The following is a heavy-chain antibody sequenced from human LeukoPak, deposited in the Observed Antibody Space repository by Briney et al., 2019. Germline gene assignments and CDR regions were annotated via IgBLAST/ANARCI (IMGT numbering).Heavy chain of an antibody. CDR2: MSYSGST. J-gene: IGHJ4*02. Sequence: SETLSLTCTVSGGSISSSSYYWGWIRQPPGKGLECIGIMSYSGSTYYNPSLKSRVTMSVDTSKNHFSLKLSSVTAADTAVYYCARQIYYDRSGYFYFNWGQGTLVTVSS. CDR1: GGSISSSSYY. CDR3: ARQIYYDRSGYFYFN. V-gene: IGHV4-39*01. D-gene: IGHD3-22*01.